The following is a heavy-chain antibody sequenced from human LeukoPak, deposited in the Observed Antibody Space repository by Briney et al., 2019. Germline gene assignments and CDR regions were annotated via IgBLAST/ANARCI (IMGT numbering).Heavy chain of an antibody. J-gene: IGHJ6*03. CDR2: ISGDGGST. D-gene: IGHD3-16*01. V-gene: IGHV3-43*02. CDR3: AKDKGLPGVFYSYYYMDV. CDR1: GFTFDDYA. Sequence: GGSLRLSCAASGFTFDDYAMHWVRQAPGKGLEWVSLISGDGGSTYYADSVKGRFTISRDNSKNSLYLQMNSLRTEDTALYYCAKDKGLPGVFYSYYYMDVWGKGTTVTVSS.